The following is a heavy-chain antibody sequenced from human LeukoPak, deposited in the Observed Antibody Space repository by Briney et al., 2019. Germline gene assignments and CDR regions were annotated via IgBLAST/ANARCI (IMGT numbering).Heavy chain of an antibody. CDR2: IYIDGKT. CDR3: AREGRYDILTAYYPLNN. CDR1: GFTVSSNF. V-gene: IGHV3-66*02. Sequence: HPGGSLRLSCAASGFTVSSNFMSWVRLAPGKGLECVSVIYIDGKTFYAESVKGRFTISRDNSKNTLYLQMNSLRPEDTAVYYCAREGRYDILTAYYPLNNWGQGARVTVSS. J-gene: IGHJ4*02. D-gene: IGHD3-9*01.